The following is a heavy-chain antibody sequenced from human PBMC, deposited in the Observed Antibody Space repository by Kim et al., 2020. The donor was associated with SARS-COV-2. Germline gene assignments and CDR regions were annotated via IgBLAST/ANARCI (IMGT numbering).Heavy chain of an antibody. CDR1: GGTFSSYA. Sequence: SVKVSCKASGGTFSSYAISWVRQAPGQGLEWMGGIIPIFGTANYAQKFQGRGTITADESTSTAYMELSSLRSEDTAVYYCARDRAPLGYFDYWGQGTLVTVSS. D-gene: IGHD7-27*01. CDR2: IIPIFGTA. J-gene: IGHJ4*02. CDR3: ARDRAPLGYFDY. V-gene: IGHV1-69*13.